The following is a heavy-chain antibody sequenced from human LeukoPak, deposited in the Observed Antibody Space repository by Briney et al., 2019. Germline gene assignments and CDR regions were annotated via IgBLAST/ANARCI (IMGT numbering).Heavy chain of an antibody. CDR1: GFTFSGYW. CDR3: AKDIQLST. J-gene: IGHJ3*01. CDR2: IGASGEST. V-gene: IGHV3-23*01. D-gene: IGHD5-24*01. Sequence: PGGSLRLSCAASGFTFSGYWMHWVRQAPGKGLVWVSLIGASGESTYYADSVKGRFTISRDNSKNTLSLQMNSLRVEDTAMYFCAKDIQLSTWGLGTMVTVSS.